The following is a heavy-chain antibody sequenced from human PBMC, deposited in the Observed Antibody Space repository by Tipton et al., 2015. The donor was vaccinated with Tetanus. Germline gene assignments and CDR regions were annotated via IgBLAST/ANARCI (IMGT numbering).Heavy chain of an antibody. D-gene: IGHD2-2*01. CDR1: GYTFTSYG. CDR2: LNTKSGSA. V-gene: IGHV1-8*02. Sequence: SGAEVKKPEASVKVSCKAPGYTFTSYGLNWVRKAAGRGFEWMGWLNTKSGSAAYAPRFQGRVTMTTNTSITTAFMEVASLTYEDTAVYYCASGSSIRHGLDVWGHGTSVTVSS. CDR3: ASGSSIRHGLDV. J-gene: IGHJ6*02.